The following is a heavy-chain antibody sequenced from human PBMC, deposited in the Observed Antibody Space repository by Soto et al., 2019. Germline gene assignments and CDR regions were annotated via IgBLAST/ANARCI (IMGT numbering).Heavy chain of an antibody. CDR1: GGPIKTGDYY. Sequence: SETLSLTCNVSGGPIKTGDYYWNWIRQPPGKGLEWIGYVFYSGATNYSPSLKSRAAISVDTSKNQFSLKVNSVTAADTAVYYCAGWAVGVMSFGVPKDYWGQGTLGTVSS. V-gene: IGHV4-30-4*01. J-gene: IGHJ4*02. CDR2: VFYSGAT. CDR3: AGWAVGVMSFGVPKDY. D-gene: IGHD3-3*01.